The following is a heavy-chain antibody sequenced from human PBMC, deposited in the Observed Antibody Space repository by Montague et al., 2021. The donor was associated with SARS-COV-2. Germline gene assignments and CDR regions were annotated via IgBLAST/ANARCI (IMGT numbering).Heavy chain of an antibody. CDR3: ARRGLGYYDSSGGLIHHNAFDI. CDR2: IYYSGST. Sequence: SETLSLTCTVSGGSISSYYWSWIRQPPGKGLEWIGIIYYSGSTNYNPSLKSRVTISVDTSKNQFSLKLSSVTAADTAMYYCARRGLGYYDSSGGLIHHNAFDIWGQGTMGTVSS. J-gene: IGHJ3*02. CDR1: GGSISSYY. D-gene: IGHD3-22*01. V-gene: IGHV4-59*08.